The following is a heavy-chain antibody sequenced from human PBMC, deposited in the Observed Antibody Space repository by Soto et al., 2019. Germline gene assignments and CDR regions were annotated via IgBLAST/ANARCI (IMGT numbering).Heavy chain of an antibody. CDR3: ARRLELPLGASLYYYGMDV. CDR2: IDDDGSST. CDR1: GFDFSTHW. V-gene: IGHV3-74*01. D-gene: IGHD1-7*01. J-gene: IGHJ6*02. Sequence: GSLRLSCAASGFDFSTHWMHWVRQAPGKGLEWVSRIDDDGSSTRYADSVKGRFTISRDNAKNIVYLEMTSLRTEDTAVYFCARRLELPLGASLYYYGMDVWGQGTTVTSP.